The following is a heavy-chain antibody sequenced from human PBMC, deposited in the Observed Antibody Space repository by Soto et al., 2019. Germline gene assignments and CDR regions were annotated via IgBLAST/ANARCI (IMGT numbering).Heavy chain of an antibody. V-gene: IGHV1-46*03. D-gene: IGHD6-13*01. J-gene: IGHJ3*02. CDR1: EYTFSTYS. CDR2: INPTTTTT. CDR3: ARDLYSSSWYVRAFDM. Sequence: QVHLVQSGAEVKKPGTSVKVSCKASEYTFSTYSLDWVRQAPGQGLEWMGVINPTTTTTTDAQKFQGRVTMTRDTSTSTVYLELSSLRSEDTAVYYCARDLYSSSWYVRAFDMWGQGTMVTVSS.